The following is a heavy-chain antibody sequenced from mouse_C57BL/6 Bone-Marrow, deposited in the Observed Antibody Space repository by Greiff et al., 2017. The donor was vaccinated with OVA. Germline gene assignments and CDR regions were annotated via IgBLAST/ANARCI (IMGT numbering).Heavy chain of an antibody. Sequence: LVESGAELARPGASVKLSCKASGYTFPSYGIGGLKRGTGRGLEWIGEIYPIIGNTYYNEKFKGKATLTADKSSSTAYMELRSLTSEDSAVYFCAHYYGSNYFDYWGQGTTLTVSS. J-gene: IGHJ2*01. V-gene: IGHV1-81*01. D-gene: IGHD1-1*01. CDR2: IYPIIGNT. CDR3: AHYYGSNYFDY. CDR1: GYTFPSYG.